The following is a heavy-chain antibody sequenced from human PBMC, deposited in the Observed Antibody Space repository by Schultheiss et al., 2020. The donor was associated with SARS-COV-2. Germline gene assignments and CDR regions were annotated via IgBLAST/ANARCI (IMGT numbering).Heavy chain of an antibody. CDR2: IKSKTDGGTT. D-gene: IGHD6-6*01. CDR3: ATRIAARPSYFQH. Sequence: GESLKISCAASGFTFSDYYMSWIRQAPGKGLEWVGRIKSKTDGGTTDYAAPVKGRFTISRDDSKNTLYLQMNSLRAEDTAVYYCATRIAARPSYFQHWGQGTLVTVSS. CDR1: GFTFSDYY. V-gene: IGHV3-15*01. J-gene: IGHJ1*01.